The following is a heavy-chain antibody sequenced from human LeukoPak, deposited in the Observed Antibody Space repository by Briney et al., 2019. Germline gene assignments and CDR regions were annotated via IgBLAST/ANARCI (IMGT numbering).Heavy chain of an antibody. D-gene: IGHD2-21*02. CDR2: IDSDGSST. CDR3: ARGYGETADSRRAFDI. J-gene: IGHJ3*02. V-gene: IGHV3-74*01. Sequence: GGSLRLSCAASGFTFSSYWMHWVRQVPGKGLVWVSRIDSDGSSTSYADSVKGRFTISRDNAKNTLNLQMNSLRAEDTAVYYCARGYGETADSRRAFDIWGQGTMVTVSS. CDR1: GFTFSSYW.